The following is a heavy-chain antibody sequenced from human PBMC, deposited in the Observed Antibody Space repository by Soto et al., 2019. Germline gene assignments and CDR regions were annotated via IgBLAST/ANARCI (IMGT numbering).Heavy chain of an antibody. D-gene: IGHD3-16*02. J-gene: IGHJ4*02. V-gene: IGHV3-23*01. CDR2: ISGSGGST. Sequence: GGSLRLSCAASGFTFSSYAMSWVRQAPGKGLEWVSAISGSGGSTYYADSVKGRFTISRDNSKNTLYLQMNSLRAEDTAVYYCAKSEWYDYVWGSYHLFYFDYWGQGTLVTVSS. CDR3: AKSEWYDYVWGSYHLFYFDY. CDR1: GFTFSSYA.